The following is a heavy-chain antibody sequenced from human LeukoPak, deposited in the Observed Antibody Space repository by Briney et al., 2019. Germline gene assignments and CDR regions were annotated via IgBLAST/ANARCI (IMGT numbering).Heavy chain of an antibody. CDR2: ISYDGSNK. CDR3: AGYYFDY. J-gene: IGHJ4*02. V-gene: IGHV3-30*03. CDR1: GFTFSNYG. Sequence: PGRSLRLSCAASGFTFSNYGMHWVRQAPGKGLEWVAVISYDGSNKYYADSVKGRFTISRDNPKNTLYLQMNSLRAEDTAVYYCAGYYFDYWGQGTLVTVSS.